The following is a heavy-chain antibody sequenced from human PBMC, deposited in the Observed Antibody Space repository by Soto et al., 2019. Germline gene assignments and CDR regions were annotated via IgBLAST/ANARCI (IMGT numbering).Heavy chain of an antibody. CDR2: FSSGSSDT. CDR1: GFTVRTNG. CDR3: AGHGGYSY. V-gene: IGHV3-23*01. Sequence: EVQLLESGGGLVQAGGSLRLSCAATGFTVRTNGMSWGRPAPGKGLEWVASFSSGSSDTHYADSLKGRFAISRDNSKNTLYLQMNSLRVEDTALYYCAGHGGYSYLGQGTLVTVSS. J-gene: IGHJ4*02. D-gene: IGHD2-15*01.